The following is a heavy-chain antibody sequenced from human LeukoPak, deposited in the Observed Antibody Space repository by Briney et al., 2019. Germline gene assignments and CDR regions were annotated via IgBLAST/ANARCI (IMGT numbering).Heavy chain of an antibody. D-gene: IGHD1-26*01. Sequence: SGPTLVNPPQTLTLTCTFSGVSLTTSEVGVGWIRQPPGKALEWLALIYWGDEKRYSPSLKSKLTIHKDTSKTQVVLIMTNIDPVDTASYSRAHRATSYNGLDLWGEGTTVTVSS. CDR3: AHRATSYNGLDL. J-gene: IGHJ6*04. V-gene: IGHV2-5*02. CDR1: GVSLTTSEVG. CDR2: IYWGDEK.